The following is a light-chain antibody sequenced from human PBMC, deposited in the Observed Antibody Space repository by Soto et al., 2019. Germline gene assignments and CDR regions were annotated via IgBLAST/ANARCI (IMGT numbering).Light chain of an antibody. J-gene: IGLJ1*01. CDR3: SSYTSSTNYV. CDR2: EVS. V-gene: IGLV2-14*01. Sequence: QSALTQPASVSGSPGQSLTISCTGTSIDIAPYNYVSWHQQHPGKAPKLIIYEVSYRPSGISNRFSGSKSGNTASLTISGLQAEDEADYYCSSYTSSTNYVFGTGTQLTVL. CDR1: SIDIAPYNY.